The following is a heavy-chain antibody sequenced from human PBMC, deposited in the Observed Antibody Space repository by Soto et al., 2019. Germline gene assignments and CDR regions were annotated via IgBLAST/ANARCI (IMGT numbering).Heavy chain of an antibody. J-gene: IGHJ4*03. CDR1: GFTFSSNA. V-gene: IGHV3-23*01. Sequence: EVRLLESGGGLVQPGGSLRLSCAGSGFTFSSNAMSWVRQAPGKGLEWVSSVSGDGYASDYADSVKGRFTVSRHNSKNTLYLQMNSLRAEDTAVYYCAKRHYYGSGSFALATWGQGTVVTVSS. CDR2: VSGDGYAS. CDR3: AKRHYYGSGSFALAT. D-gene: IGHD3-10*01.